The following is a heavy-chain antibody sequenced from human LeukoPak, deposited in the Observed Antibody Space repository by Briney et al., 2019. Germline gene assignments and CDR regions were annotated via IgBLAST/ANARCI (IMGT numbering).Heavy chain of an antibody. CDR1: GFTFGNAW. D-gene: IGHD6-13*01. Sequence: PGGSLRLSCAASGFTFGNAWMSWVRQAPGKGLEWVGRIKSKTDGGTTDYAAPVKGRFTISRDDSKNTLYLQMNSLKTEDTAVYYCTSYLHYIAAAGPRTVDYWGQGTLVTVSS. CDR3: TSYLHYIAAAGPRTVDY. CDR2: IKSKTDGGTT. J-gene: IGHJ4*02. V-gene: IGHV3-15*01.